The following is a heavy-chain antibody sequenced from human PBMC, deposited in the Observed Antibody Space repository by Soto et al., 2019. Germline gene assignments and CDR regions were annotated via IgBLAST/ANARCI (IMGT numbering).Heavy chain of an antibody. CDR3: ATLPEYYYDSSGYYYMWYFDL. Sequence: QLQLQESGPGLVKPSETLSLTCTVSGGSISSSSYYWGWIRQPPGKGLEWIGSIYYSGSTYYNPSLKSRVTISVATSKNQFSLKLRSVTAADTAVYYCATLPEYYYDSSGYYYMWYFDLWGRGTLVTVSS. J-gene: IGHJ2*01. V-gene: IGHV4-39*01. D-gene: IGHD3-22*01. CDR2: IYYSGST. CDR1: GGSISSSSYY.